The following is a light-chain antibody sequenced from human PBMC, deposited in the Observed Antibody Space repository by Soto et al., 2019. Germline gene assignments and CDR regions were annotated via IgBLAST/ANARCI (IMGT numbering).Light chain of an antibody. J-gene: IGLJ1*01. V-gene: IGLV1-40*01. Sequence: QSVLTQPPSVSGAPGQRVTISCTGSSSNIGAGYDVHWYQQLPGTAPKLLIFLSSNRPSGVPDRFSGSKSGTSASLAITGLQAEDEADYYCQSYDSSLSGYVFGTGTKLTVL. CDR1: SSNIGAGYD. CDR3: QSYDSSLSGYV. CDR2: LSS.